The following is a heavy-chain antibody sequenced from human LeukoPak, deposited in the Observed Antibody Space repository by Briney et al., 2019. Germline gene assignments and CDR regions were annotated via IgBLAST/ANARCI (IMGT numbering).Heavy chain of an antibody. CDR3: ARDLVVPAAPFDY. Sequence: GGSLRLSCAASGFTFSSYWMSWVRQAPGKGLEWVANIKQDGSGKYYVDSVKGRFTISRDNAKNSLYLQMNSLRAEDTAVYYCARDLVVPAAPFDYWGQGTLVTVSS. CDR1: GFTFSSYW. J-gene: IGHJ4*02. CDR2: IKQDGSGK. V-gene: IGHV3-7*01. D-gene: IGHD2-2*01.